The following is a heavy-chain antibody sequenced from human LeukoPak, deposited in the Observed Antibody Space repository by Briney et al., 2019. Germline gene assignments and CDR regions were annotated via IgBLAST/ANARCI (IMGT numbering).Heavy chain of an antibody. CDR3: AKDNYYDSSGYYSAFDY. Sequence: GGSLRLSCAASGFTFSSYAMSWVRQAPGKGLEWVSAISGSGGSTYYADSVKGRFTISRDNSKNTLYLQMNSLRAEDTAVYYCAKDNYYDSSGYYSAFDYWGQGTLVTVSS. J-gene: IGHJ4*02. V-gene: IGHV3-23*01. CDR2: ISGSGGST. CDR1: GFTFSSYA. D-gene: IGHD3-22*01.